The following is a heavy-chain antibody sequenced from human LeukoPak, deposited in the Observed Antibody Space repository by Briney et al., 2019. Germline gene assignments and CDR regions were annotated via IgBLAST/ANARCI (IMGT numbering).Heavy chain of an antibody. V-gene: IGHV4-34*01. CDR3: ARRAGRGIGYSSGYVYYFDY. CDR1: GGSFSGYY. Sequence: PSETLSLTCAVYGGSFSGYYWSWIRQPPGKGLEWIGEINHSGSTNYNPSLKSRVTISVDTSKNQFSLKLSSVTAADTAVYYCARRAGRGIGYSSGYVYYFDYWGQGTLVTVSS. D-gene: IGHD6-25*01. J-gene: IGHJ4*02. CDR2: INHSGST.